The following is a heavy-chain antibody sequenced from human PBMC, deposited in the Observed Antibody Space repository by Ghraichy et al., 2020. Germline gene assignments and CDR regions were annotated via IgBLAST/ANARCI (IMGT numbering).Heavy chain of an antibody. J-gene: IGHJ4*02. D-gene: IGHD4-11*01. V-gene: IGHV3-74*01. Sequence: GGSLRLSCAASGFTFSSYWMHWVRQAPGKGLVWVSRINSDGSSTSYADSVKGRFTISRDNAKNMLYLQMNSLRAEDTAVYYCASPSPLVQYHYWGQGTLVTVSS. CDR2: INSDGSST. CDR1: GFTFSSYW. CDR3: ASPSPLVQYHY.